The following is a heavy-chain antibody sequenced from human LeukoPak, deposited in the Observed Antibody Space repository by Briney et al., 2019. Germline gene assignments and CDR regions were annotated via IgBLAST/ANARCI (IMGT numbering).Heavy chain of an antibody. Sequence: GGSLRLSCAASGFTFSDAWMNWVRQAPGKGLEWVGRVKREADGYTTDCAGSMKGRFTISRDDSNNALYLQMDSLEVEDTAVYYCTARVVTTNQYWGQGTLVTVSS. J-gene: IGHJ4*02. CDR1: GFTFSDAW. V-gene: IGHV3-15*01. CDR3: TARVVTTNQY. CDR2: VKREADGYTT. D-gene: IGHD2-21*02.